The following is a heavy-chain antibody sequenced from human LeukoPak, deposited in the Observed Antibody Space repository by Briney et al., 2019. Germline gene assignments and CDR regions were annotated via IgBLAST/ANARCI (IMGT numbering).Heavy chain of an antibody. CDR3: ARRNMITFGGVIASDAFDI. V-gene: IGHV4-59*08. CDR2: IYYSGST. J-gene: IGHJ3*02. D-gene: IGHD3-16*02. CDR1: GGSISSYY. Sequence: KSSETLSLTCTVSGGSISSYYWSWIRQPPGKGLEWIGYIYYSGSTNYNPSLKSRVTISVDTSKNQFSLKLSSVTAADTAVYYCARRNMITFGGVIASDAFDIWGRGTMVTVSS.